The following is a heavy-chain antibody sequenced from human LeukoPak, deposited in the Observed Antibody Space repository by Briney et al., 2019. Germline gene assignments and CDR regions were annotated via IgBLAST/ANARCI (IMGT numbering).Heavy chain of an antibody. CDR3: ARGKGDYGDYGGVGDLSNDAFDI. D-gene: IGHD4-17*01. V-gene: IGHV1-69*01. Sequence: GSSVKVSCKASGGTFSSYAISWVRQAPGQGLEWMGGIIPIFGTANCAQKFQGRVTITADESTSTAYMELSSLRSEDTAVYYCARGKGDYGDYGGVGDLSNDAFDIWGQGTMVTVSS. CDR1: GGTFSSYA. J-gene: IGHJ3*02. CDR2: IIPIFGTA.